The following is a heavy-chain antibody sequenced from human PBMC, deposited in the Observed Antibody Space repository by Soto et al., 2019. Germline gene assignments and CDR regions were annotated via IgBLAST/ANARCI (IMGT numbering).Heavy chain of an antibody. Sequence: SETLSLTCTVSGGSISSGGYYWSWIRQHPGKGLEWIGYIYYSGSTYYNPSLKSRVTISVDTSKNQFSLKLSSVTAADTAVYYCAREQVRIVGAPYYGMDVWGQGTTVTVSS. CDR1: GGSISSGGYY. V-gene: IGHV4-31*03. CDR3: AREQVRIVGAPYYGMDV. J-gene: IGHJ6*02. CDR2: IYYSGST. D-gene: IGHD1-26*01.